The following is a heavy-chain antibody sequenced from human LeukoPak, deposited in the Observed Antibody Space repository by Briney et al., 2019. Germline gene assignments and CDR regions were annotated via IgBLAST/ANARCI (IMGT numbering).Heavy chain of an antibody. CDR3: ARARGTRAYNWVDP. J-gene: IGHJ5*02. Sequence: SETLSLTCTVSGGSITSYYWSWIPQPPGKGLEWMGYIYYSGSTNYNPSLKSRVPISVDTSKNQFSLKLSSVTAADTAVYYCARARGTRAYNWVDPWGQGTLVTVSS. D-gene: IGHD1/OR15-1a*01. CDR1: GGSITSYY. V-gene: IGHV4-59*01. CDR2: IYYSGST.